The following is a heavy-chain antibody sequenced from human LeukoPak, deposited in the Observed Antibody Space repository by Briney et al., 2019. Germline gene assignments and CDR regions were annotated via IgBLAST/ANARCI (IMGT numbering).Heavy chain of an antibody. Sequence: GGSLRLSCAASGFTFSSYSMNWVRQAPGKGLEWVSSISSSSSYIYYADSVKGRFTISRDNAKNSLYLQMNSLRAEDTAVCYCARDLGSSWSDCWGQGTLVTVSS. J-gene: IGHJ5*01. D-gene: IGHD6-13*01. V-gene: IGHV3-21*01. CDR2: ISSSSSYI. CDR3: ARDLGSSWSDC. CDR1: GFTFSSYS.